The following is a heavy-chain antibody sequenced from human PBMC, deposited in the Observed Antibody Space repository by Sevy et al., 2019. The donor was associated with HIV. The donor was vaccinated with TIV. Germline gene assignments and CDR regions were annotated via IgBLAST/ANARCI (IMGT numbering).Heavy chain of an antibody. D-gene: IGHD6-6*01. V-gene: IGHV4-59*01. CDR1: GGSISSYY. J-gene: IGHJ6*03. CDR2: IYYSGST. Sequence: GSLRLSCTVSGGSISSYYWSWIRQPPGKGLEWIGYIYYSGSTNYNPSLKSQVTISVDTSKNQFSLKLSSVTAADTAVYYCARDSRGGVAARPNYYYMDVWGKGTTVTVSS. CDR3: ARDSRGGVAARPNYYYMDV.